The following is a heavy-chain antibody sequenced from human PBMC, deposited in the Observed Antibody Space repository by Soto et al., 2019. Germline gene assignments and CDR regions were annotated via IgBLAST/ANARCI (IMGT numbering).Heavy chain of an antibody. J-gene: IGHJ4*02. D-gene: IGHD3-10*01. CDR2: LIPIFVSA. CDR1: GGTVSSYA. V-gene: IGHV1-69*01. CDR3: ARYVSSDTTGFLWYYL. Sequence: QLHLVQSGAEVKKAGSSVKVSCKASGGTVSSYAITWVRQAPGKGLEWMGVLIPIFVSAHYAPKFQGRITITADESKSTAYLELSGLTSEDTAILYCARYVSSDTTGFLWYYLWGQGTQVTVS.